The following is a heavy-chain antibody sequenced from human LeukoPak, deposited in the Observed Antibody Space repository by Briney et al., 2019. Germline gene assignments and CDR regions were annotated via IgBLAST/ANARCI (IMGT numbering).Heavy chain of an antibody. J-gene: IGHJ4*02. Sequence: ASVKVSCKASGCTFTGYYMHWVRQAPGQGLVWMGWINPNSGGTNYAQKFQGRVTMTRDTSISTAYMELSRLRSDDTAVYYCARNTAIVVVPAADYWGQGTLVTVSS. CDR2: INPNSGGT. CDR1: GCTFTGYY. CDR3: ARNTAIVVVPAADY. D-gene: IGHD2-2*01. V-gene: IGHV1-2*02.